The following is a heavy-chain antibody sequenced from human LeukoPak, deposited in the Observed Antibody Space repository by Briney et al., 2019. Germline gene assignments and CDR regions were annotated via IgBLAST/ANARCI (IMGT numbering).Heavy chain of an antibody. V-gene: IGHV1-69*13. Sequence: VASVKVSCKASGRTFSSYAISWVRQAPGQGLEWMGGIIPIFGTANYAQKFQGRVTITADESTSTAYMELSSLRSEDTAVYYCARDPPPFGIFGVVTWRWFDPWGQGTLVTVSS. CDR1: GRTFSSYA. D-gene: IGHD3-3*01. CDR3: ARDPPPFGIFGVVTWRWFDP. CDR2: IIPIFGTA. J-gene: IGHJ5*02.